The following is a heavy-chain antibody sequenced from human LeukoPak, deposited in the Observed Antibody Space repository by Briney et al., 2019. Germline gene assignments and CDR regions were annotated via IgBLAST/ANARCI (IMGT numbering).Heavy chain of an antibody. D-gene: IGHD3-22*01. Sequence: SETLSLTCSVSGASTTSYYWNWIRQAPGKGLEWIGYIYSDGTTSYSPSLRSRVTISIDTSRNQFSLKLSSVTAADAAVYYCARDTRSYDTSGYYYFDYWGQGALVTVSS. V-gene: IGHV4-59*01. CDR3: ARDTRSYDTSGYYYFDY. CDR2: IYSDGTT. J-gene: IGHJ4*02. CDR1: GASTTSYY.